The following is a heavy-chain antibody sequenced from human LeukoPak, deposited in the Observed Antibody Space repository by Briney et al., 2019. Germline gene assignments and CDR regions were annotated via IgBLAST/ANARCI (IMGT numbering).Heavy chain of an antibody. CDR2: ISSSSSYI. J-gene: IGHJ4*02. Sequence: GGSLRLSCAASGFTFSSYSMNWVRQAPGKGLEWVSSISSSSSYIYYADSVKGRFTISRDTSKNTLYLEIDSLRPEDTAIYYCTRDGIVGARSFDSWGQGILVTVSS. D-gene: IGHD1-26*01. CDR1: GFTFSSYS. V-gene: IGHV3-21*01. CDR3: TRDGIVGARSFDS.